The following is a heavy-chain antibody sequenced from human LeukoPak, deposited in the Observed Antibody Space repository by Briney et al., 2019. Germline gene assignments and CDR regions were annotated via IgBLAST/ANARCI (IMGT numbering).Heavy chain of an antibody. J-gene: IGHJ4*02. V-gene: IGHV3-33*03. D-gene: IGHD2-15*01. CDR2: IWYGGSNK. CDR3: AQSSRSTHFDY. Sequence: GRSLRLSCAASGFTFSSYGMHWVRQAPGKGLEWVAVIWYGGSNKYYADSVKGRFTISRDNAKNSLYLQMNSLRAEDMALYYCAQSSRSTHFDYWGQGTLVTVSS. CDR1: GFTFSSYG.